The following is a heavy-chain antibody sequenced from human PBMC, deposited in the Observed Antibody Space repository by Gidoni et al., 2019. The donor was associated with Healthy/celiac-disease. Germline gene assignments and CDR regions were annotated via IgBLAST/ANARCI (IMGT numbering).Heavy chain of an antibody. D-gene: IGHD6-13*01. Sequence: TGQGLEWMGWMNPNSGNTGYAQKFQGRVTMTRNTSISTANMELSSLRSEDTAVYYCARGAAAGFRDWGQGTLVTVSS. J-gene: IGHJ4*02. CDR3: ARGAAAGFRD. V-gene: IGHV1-8*01. CDR2: MNPNSGNT.